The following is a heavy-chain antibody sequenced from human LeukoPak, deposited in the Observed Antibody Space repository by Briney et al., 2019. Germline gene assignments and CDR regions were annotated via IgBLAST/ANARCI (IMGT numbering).Heavy chain of an antibody. Sequence: SETLSLTCTVSGGSISSSSYYWGWIRQPPGKGLEWIGSIYYSGSTYYNPSLKSRVTISVDTSKNQFSLKLSSVTAADTAVYYCARRFPAHYFDCWGQGTLVTVSS. D-gene: IGHD6-25*01. V-gene: IGHV4-39*01. CDR3: ARRFPAHYFDC. J-gene: IGHJ4*02. CDR2: IYYSGST. CDR1: GGSISSSSYY.